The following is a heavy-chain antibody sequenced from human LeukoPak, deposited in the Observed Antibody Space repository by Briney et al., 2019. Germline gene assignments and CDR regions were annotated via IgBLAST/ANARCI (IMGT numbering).Heavy chain of an antibody. CDR2: SGNKDNSYIT. CDR3: AWGDAYCSGDCFSD. V-gene: IGHV3-72*01. Sequence: SGGSLRLSCAASGLTFSAHRMDWIRQAPGKGLEWIGRSGNKDNSYITHYAASVRDRFTISRDESKNSVYLQMNSLKTEDTAVYYCAWGDAYCSGDCFSDWGQGTLVTVSA. D-gene: IGHD2-21*02. CDR1: GLTFSAHR. J-gene: IGHJ4*02.